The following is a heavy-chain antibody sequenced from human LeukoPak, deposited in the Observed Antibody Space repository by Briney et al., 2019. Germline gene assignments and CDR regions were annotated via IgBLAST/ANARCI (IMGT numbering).Heavy chain of an antibody. CDR2: INRSGST. CDR3: ARALAGYSSGWYLPQYPKTGYYFDY. D-gene: IGHD6-19*01. Sequence: PSETLSLTCAVYGGSFSGYYWSWIRQPPGKGLEWIGEINRSGSTNYNPSLKSRVTISVDTSKNQFSLKLSSVTAADTAVYYCARALAGYSSGWYLPQYPKTGYYFDYWGQGTLVTVSS. V-gene: IGHV4-34*01. J-gene: IGHJ4*02. CDR1: GGSFSGYY.